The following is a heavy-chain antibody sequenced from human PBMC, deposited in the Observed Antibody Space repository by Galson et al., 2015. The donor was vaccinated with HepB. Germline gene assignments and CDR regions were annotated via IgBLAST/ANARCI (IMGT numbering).Heavy chain of an antibody. D-gene: IGHD3-22*01. CDR3: TADVSRSSGYCHDF. V-gene: IGHV3-15*01. CDR1: GFTFTYAW. Sequence: SLRLSCAASGFTFTYAWMNWVRQAPGRGLEWVGRIIAKTDGGTIDYASAVKGRFTISRDDSKNTLYLQMSSLKTEDTAVYYCTADVSRSSGYCHDFWGQGNLVTVSS. J-gene: IGHJ4*02. CDR2: IIAKTDGGTI.